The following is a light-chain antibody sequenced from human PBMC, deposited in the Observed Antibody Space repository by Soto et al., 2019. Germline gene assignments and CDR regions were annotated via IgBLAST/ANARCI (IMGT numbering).Light chain of an antibody. J-gene: IGLJ3*02. CDR2: EVS. CDR3: CAFTSSGTWV. CDR1: SSDVGGYNY. Sequence: QSALTQPASVSGSPGQSITISCTGTSSDVGGYNYVSWYQQHPGKAPKLMIFEVSNRPSGVSHRFSGSKSGNMASLTISGLQAEDEADYYCCAFTSSGTWVFGVGTKVTVL. V-gene: IGLV2-14*01.